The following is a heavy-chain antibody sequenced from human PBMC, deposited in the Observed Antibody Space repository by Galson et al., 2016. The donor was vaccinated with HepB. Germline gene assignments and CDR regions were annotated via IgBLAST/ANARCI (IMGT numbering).Heavy chain of an antibody. CDR1: GDSVSSNSVA. Sequence: CAISGDSVSSNSVAWNWIRQSPSRGLEWLGRTYYRSEWYNDYAVSVKSRITINQDTSKNQFSLQLNPVTPEDTALYYCARDRNFKLTWIQLRKRGTGDGFDYWGQGTLVTVSS. CDR3: ARDRNFKLTWIQLRKRGTGDGFDY. CDR2: TYYRSEWYN. D-gene: IGHD5-18*01. J-gene: IGHJ4*02. V-gene: IGHV6-1*01.